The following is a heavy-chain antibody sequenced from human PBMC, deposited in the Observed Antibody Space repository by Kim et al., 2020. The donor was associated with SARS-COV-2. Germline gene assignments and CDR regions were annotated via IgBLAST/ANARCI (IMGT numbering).Heavy chain of an antibody. CDR2: ISYDGSNK. Sequence: GGSLRLSCAASGFTFSSYAMHWVRQAPGKGLEWVAVISYDGSNKYYADSVKGRFTISRDNSKNTLYLQMNSLRAEDTAVYYCARDQGSSWLFDYWGQGTLVTVSS. V-gene: IGHV3-30*04. CDR1: GFTFSSYA. J-gene: IGHJ4*02. D-gene: IGHD6-13*01. CDR3: ARDQGSSWLFDY.